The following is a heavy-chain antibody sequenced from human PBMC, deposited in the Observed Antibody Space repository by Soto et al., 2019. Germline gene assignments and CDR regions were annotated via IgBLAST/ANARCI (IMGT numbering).Heavy chain of an antibody. CDR3: ARDKRGTLGDGMDV. CDR2: ISYDGSDK. V-gene: IGHV3-30-3*01. Sequence: QVQLVESGGGVVQPGRSLRLSCAASGFTFSSYAMHWVRQAPGKGLEWVAAISYDGSDKYYADSGKGRFTISRDNSKNTQYLQMKSQRAEDTAVYYCARDKRGTLGDGMDVWGQGTTVTVSS. CDR1: GFTFSSYA. D-gene: IGHD3-10*01. J-gene: IGHJ6*02.